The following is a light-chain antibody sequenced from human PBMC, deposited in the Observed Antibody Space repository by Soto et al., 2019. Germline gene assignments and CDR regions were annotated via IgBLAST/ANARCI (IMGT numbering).Light chain of an antibody. CDR3: QQYSSSPT. CDR1: QSVSTN. CDR2: GAS. V-gene: IGKV3-15*01. J-gene: IGKJ5*01. Sequence: ELVMTQSPTTLSVSPVERATLSGRASQSVSTNLAWYQQKPGQVPSLLIYGASTRASGIPARFSGSGSGTEVTPTIGRLHSEDVAVYYCQQYSSSPTFGQGTRVDIK.